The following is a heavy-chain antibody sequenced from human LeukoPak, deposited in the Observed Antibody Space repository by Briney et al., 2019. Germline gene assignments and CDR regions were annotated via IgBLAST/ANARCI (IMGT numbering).Heavy chain of an antibody. Sequence: SETLSLTCAVYGGSFSGYYWSWIRQPPGKGLEWIGKINHSGSTNYNPSLKSRVTISVDTSKNQFSLKLSSVTAADTAVYYCARHGVRGSAPIIHYYYMDVWGKGTTVTVSS. CDR2: INHSGST. CDR1: GGSFSGYY. D-gene: IGHD3-10*01. J-gene: IGHJ6*03. V-gene: IGHV4-34*01. CDR3: ARHGVRGSAPIIHYYYMDV.